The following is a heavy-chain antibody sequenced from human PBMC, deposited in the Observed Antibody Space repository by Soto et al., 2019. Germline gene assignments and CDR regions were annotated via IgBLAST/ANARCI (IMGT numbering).Heavy chain of an antibody. CDR2: ISYDGSNK. D-gene: IGHD3-10*01. CDR3: AKDEEGYYGSGSYYSYYYYMDV. Sequence: GGSLRLSCAASGFTFSSYGMHWVRQAPGKGLEWVAVISYDGSNKYYADSVKGRFTISRDNSKNTLYLQMNSLRAEDTAVYYCAKDEEGYYGSGSYYSYYYYMDVWGKGTTVTISS. J-gene: IGHJ6*03. CDR1: GFTFSSYG. V-gene: IGHV3-30*18.